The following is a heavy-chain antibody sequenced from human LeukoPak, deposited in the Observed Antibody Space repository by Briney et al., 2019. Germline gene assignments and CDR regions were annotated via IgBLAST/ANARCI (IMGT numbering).Heavy chain of an antibody. J-gene: IGHJ5*02. CDR1: GGSISSSSYY. CDR2: IYYRGST. Sequence: SETLSLTCTVPGGSISSSSYYWSWIRQPPGKGLGWIGDIYYRGSTYYNPSLKSRVTISVDTSKHQFSLQLGSVTAADTAAYYCARVGGGSGPVGFDPWGQGTLVTVSS. V-gene: IGHV4-30-4*08. D-gene: IGHD3-10*01. CDR3: ARVGGGSGPVGFDP.